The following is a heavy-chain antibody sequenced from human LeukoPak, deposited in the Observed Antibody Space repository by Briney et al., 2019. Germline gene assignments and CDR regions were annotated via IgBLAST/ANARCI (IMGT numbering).Heavy chain of an antibody. J-gene: IGHJ3*02. Sequence: GGSLRLSCAASGFTFSSYAMSWVRQAPGKGLEWVSAISGSGGSTYYADSVKGRFTISRDNSKNTLYLQMNSLRAEDTAVYYCAKVIAGIAYYYDSSGYSPDAFDIWGQGTMVTVSS. CDR1: GFTFSSYA. D-gene: IGHD3-22*01. CDR3: AKVIAGIAYYYDSSGYSPDAFDI. V-gene: IGHV3-23*01. CDR2: ISGSGGST.